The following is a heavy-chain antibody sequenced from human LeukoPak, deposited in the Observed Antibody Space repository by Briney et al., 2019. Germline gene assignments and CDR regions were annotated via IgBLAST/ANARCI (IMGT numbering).Heavy chain of an antibody. CDR1: GFTFSSYA. CDR2: ISYDGSHK. Sequence: PGGSLRLSCAASGFTFSSYAMHWVRQAPGKGLEWVGVISYDGSHKYYADSVKGRFTISRDSSKSTLYLQMNSLRAEDTAVYYCARGLRGVSISLSGDYWGQGTLVTVSS. D-gene: IGHD3-3*01. J-gene: IGHJ4*02. V-gene: IGHV3-30*04. CDR3: ARGLRGVSISLSGDY.